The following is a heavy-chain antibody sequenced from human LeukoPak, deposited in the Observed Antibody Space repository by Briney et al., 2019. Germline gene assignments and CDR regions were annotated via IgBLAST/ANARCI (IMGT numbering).Heavy chain of an antibody. V-gene: IGHV3-72*01. Sequence: GTSLRLSCAASGFTFSDHHMDWVRQAPGKGLEWIGRSKNKDYAYSTVYAASVKGRFTFSRDDPKNSLYLQMNSLTTEDTAVYYCTRIFYYGTRGYYPDFWGQGTLVTVSS. D-gene: IGHD3-22*01. J-gene: IGHJ4*02. CDR2: SKNKDYAYST. CDR1: GFTFSDHH. CDR3: TRIFYYGTRGYYPDF.